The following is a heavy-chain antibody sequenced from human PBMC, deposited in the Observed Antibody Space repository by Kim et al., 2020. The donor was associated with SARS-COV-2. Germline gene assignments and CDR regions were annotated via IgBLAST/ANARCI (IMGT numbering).Heavy chain of an antibody. CDR1: GFNFNIHA. V-gene: IGHV3-23*01. D-gene: IGHD6-13*01. CDR2: ISNSGDYT. CDR3: LAATGTSDWFGP. J-gene: IGHJ5*02. Sequence: GGSLRLSCASSGFNFNIHAMNWVRQAPGMGLEWVSGISNSGDYTYYTDSVKGRFTISRDNSDNTLYLKMQSLRADDTAVYYCLAATGTSDWFGPWGQGTLVTVSS.